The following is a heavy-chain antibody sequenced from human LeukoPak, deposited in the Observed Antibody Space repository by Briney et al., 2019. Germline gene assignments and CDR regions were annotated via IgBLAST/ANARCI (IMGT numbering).Heavy chain of an antibody. J-gene: IGHJ4*02. CDR2: IGSGGTTI. Sequence: PGGSLRLSCAASGFTFSSYEMNWVRQTPGKGPEWVSFIGSGGTTIYYADSVKGRFTISRDNAKTSLYPQMNSLRAEDTAVYYCARRLADWGQGTLVTVSS. CDR3: ARRLAD. V-gene: IGHV3-48*03. CDR1: GFTFSSYE.